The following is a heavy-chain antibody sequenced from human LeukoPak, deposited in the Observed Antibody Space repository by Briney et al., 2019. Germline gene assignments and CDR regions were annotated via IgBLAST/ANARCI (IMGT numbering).Heavy chain of an antibody. V-gene: IGHV3-64*01. J-gene: IGHJ6*03. Sequence: GGSLRLSCAASGFTFSSFAMNWVRQAPGKGLEYVSAISSNGGSTYYANSVKGRFTISRDNSKNTLYLQMGSLRAEDMAVYYCARVGAGAAAGDYYMDVWGKGTTVTVSS. CDR3: ARVGAGAAAGDYYMDV. D-gene: IGHD6-25*01. CDR2: ISSNGGST. CDR1: GFTFSSFA.